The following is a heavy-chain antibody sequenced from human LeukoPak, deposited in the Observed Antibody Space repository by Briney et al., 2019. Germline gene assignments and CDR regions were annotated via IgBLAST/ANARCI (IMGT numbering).Heavy chain of an antibody. V-gene: IGHV3-23*01. CDR1: GFTFSSYA. CDR2: ISGSGGST. D-gene: IGHD3-3*01. CDR3: ARVVWVFGVVIMPIDY. Sequence: GGSLRLSCAASGFTFSSYAMSWVRQAPGKGLEWVSAISGSGGSTYYADSVKGRFTISRDNSKNTLYLQMDSLRAEDTAVYYCARVVWVFGVVIMPIDYWGQGTLVTVSS. J-gene: IGHJ4*02.